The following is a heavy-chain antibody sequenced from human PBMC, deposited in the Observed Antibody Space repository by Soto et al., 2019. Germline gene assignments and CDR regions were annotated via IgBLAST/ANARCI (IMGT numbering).Heavy chain of an antibody. CDR3: AKDRGTGDYGVNAVDI. CDR2: ISGRGGNT. CDR1: GFTFSIFA. Sequence: EVQLLESGGGLVQPGGSLRLSCAASGFTFSIFAMSWVRQAPGKGLEWVSTISGRGGNTDYADSVKGRFTISRDNSKNTLNLQMNGLRGEETAVYYCAKDRGTGDYGVNAVDIWGQGTMVTVSS. D-gene: IGHD7-27*01. J-gene: IGHJ3*02. V-gene: IGHV3-23*01.